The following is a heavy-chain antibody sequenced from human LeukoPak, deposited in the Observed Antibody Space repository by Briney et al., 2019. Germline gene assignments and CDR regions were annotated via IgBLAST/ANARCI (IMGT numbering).Heavy chain of an antibody. CDR3: AKAPNYYGSGSYYTLYYYYYGMDV. Sequence: PGGSLRLSCAASGFTFSSYGMHWVRQAPGKGLEWVAFIRYDGSNKYYADSVKGRFTISRDNSKNTLYLQMNSLRAEDTAVYYCAKAPNYYGSGSYYTLYYYYYGMDVWGQGTTVTVSS. V-gene: IGHV3-30*02. D-gene: IGHD3-10*01. CDR2: IRYDGSNK. CDR1: GFTFSSYG. J-gene: IGHJ6*02.